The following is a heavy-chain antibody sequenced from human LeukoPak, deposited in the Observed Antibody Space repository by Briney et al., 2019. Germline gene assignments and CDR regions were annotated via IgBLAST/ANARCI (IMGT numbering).Heavy chain of an antibody. CDR3: ARDVGPYYFDY. CDR2: INPNSGGT. V-gene: IGHV1-2*02. D-gene: IGHD3/OR15-3a*01. J-gene: IGHJ4*02. CDR1: GYTFTGYY. Sequence: GASVKVSCKASGYTFTGYYMHWVRQAPGQGLEWMGWINPNSGGTNYARKFQGRVTMTRDTSISTAYMELSRLRSDDTAVYYCARDVGPYYFDYWGQGTLVTVSS.